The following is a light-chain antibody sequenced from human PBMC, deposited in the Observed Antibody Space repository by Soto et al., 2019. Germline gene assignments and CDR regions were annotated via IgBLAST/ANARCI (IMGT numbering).Light chain of an antibody. CDR3: PQYNTWHPKMA. V-gene: IGKV3-15*01. CDR1: QSVSSD. CDR2: GAS. Sequence: VVTQSPATLSVFPGETATLSCRASQSVSSDLDWYQQRPGQAPRLLIDGASTRATGIPARFRGSESGTACRLTSNELPSEDLATSSCPQYNTWHPKMAFGRGTKVEIK. J-gene: IGKJ1*01.